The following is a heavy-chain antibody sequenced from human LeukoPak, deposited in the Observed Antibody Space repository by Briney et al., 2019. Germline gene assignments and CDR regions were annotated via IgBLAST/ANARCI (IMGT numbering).Heavy chain of an antibody. CDR3: ARDASICSGGSCFFLYYYDRSGYYLNDY. CDR1: GYTFTSYG. D-gene: IGHD3-22*01. V-gene: IGHV1-18*01. CDR2: ISAYNGNT. Sequence: ASVKVSCKASGYTFTSYGISWVRQAPGQGLEWIGWISAYNGNTNYAQKLQGRVTMTTDTSTSTAYMELRSLRSDDTAVYYCARDASICSGGSCFFLYYYDRSGYYLNDYWGQGTLVTVSS. J-gene: IGHJ4*02.